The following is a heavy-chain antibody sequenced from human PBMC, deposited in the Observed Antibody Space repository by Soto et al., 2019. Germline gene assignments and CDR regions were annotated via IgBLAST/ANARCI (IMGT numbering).Heavy chain of an antibody. D-gene: IGHD1-26*01. V-gene: IGHV1-69*06. CDR2: IIPIFGTA. J-gene: IGHJ6*02. CDR3: ARKLVGATDYYYYYGMDV. Sequence: SVKVSCKASGGTFSSYAISWVRQAPGQGLEWMGGIIPIFGTANYAQKFQGRVTITADKSTSTAYMELSSLRSEDTAVYYCARKLVGATDYYYYYGMDVWGQGTTVTV. CDR1: GGTFSSYA.